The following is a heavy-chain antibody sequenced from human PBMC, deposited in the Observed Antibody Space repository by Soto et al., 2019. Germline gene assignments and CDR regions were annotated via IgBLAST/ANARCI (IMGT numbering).Heavy chain of an antibody. J-gene: IGHJ4*02. CDR2: ISYDGSNK. V-gene: IGHV3-30*18. D-gene: IGHD6-13*01. Sequence: ESGGGVVQPGRSLRLSCAASGFTFSSYGMHWVRQAPGKGLEWVAVISYDGSNKYYADSVKGRFTISRDNSKNTLYLQMNSLRAEDTVVYYCANRGTGYSSSWIDYWGQGTLVTVSS. CDR1: GFTFSSYG. CDR3: ANRGTGYSSSWIDY.